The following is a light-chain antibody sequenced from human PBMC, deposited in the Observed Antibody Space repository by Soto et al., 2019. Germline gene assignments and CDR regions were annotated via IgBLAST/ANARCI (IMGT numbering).Light chain of an antibody. CDR1: SGHSSYI. J-gene: IGLJ3*02. CDR2: LEGSGSY. CDR3: ETWDSNTHTV. V-gene: IGLV4-60*02. Sequence: QLVLTQSSSASASLGSSVKLTCTLSSGHSSYIIAWHQQQPGKAPRYLMKLEGSGSYNKGSGVPDRFSGSSSGADRYLPISNLHFEDEADYYCETWDSNTHTVFGGGTKLTVL.